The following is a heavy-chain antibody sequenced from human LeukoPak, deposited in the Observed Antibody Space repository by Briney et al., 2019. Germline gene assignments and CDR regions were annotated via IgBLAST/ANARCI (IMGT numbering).Heavy chain of an antibody. Sequence: GGSLRLSCAASGFTFSSYAMHWVRQAPGKGLEYVSAISSNGGSTYYANSVKGRFTISRDNSKNTLCLQMGSLRAEDMAVYYCARVIGSSNYFDYWGQGTLVTVSS. J-gene: IGHJ4*02. CDR1: GFTFSSYA. CDR3: ARVIGSSNYFDY. D-gene: IGHD1-26*01. V-gene: IGHV3-64*01. CDR2: ISSNGGST.